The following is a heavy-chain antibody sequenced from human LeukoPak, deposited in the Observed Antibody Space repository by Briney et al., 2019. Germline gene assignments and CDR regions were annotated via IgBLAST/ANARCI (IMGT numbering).Heavy chain of an antibody. CDR3: ARAVLRYSDWFPYYMDV. CDR1: GYTFTSYD. J-gene: IGHJ6*03. Sequence: AASVKVSCKASGYTFTSYDINWVRQATGQGLEWMGWMNPNSGNTGYAQKFQGRVTMTRNTSISTAYMELSSLRSEDTAVYYCARAVLRYSDWFPYYMDVWGKGTTVTISS. V-gene: IGHV1-8*01. D-gene: IGHD3-9*01. CDR2: MNPNSGNT.